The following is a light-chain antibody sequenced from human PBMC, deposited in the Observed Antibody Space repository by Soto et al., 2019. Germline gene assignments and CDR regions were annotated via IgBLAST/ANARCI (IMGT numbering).Light chain of an antibody. CDR2: GAS. Sequence: EIVLTQSPGTLSLSPGERATLSCRASQSVSSSYLAWYQQRPGQAPRLVIYGASSRATGIPDRFSGSGSGTDFPLTITRLEPEDFAAYYCQQYGTSRWTFGQGTKVEIK. CDR1: QSVSSSY. V-gene: IGKV3-20*01. J-gene: IGKJ1*01. CDR3: QQYGTSRWT.